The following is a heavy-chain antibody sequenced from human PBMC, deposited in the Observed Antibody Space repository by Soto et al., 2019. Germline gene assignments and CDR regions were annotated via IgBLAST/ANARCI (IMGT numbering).Heavy chain of an antibody. CDR2: ISAYNGNT. D-gene: IGHD2-15*01. Sequence: ASVKVSCKASGYTFTSYGISWVRQAPGQGLEWMGWISAYNGNTNYAQKLQGRDTMTTDTSTSTTYMELRSLRSEDTAVYYCARDPGIVVVVGAFDIWGQGTMVTVSS. CDR1: GYTFTSYG. J-gene: IGHJ3*02. V-gene: IGHV1-18*01. CDR3: ARDPGIVVVVGAFDI.